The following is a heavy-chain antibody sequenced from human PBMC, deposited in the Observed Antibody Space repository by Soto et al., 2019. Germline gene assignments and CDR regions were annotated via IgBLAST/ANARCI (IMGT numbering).Heavy chain of an antibody. D-gene: IGHD6-13*01. J-gene: IGHJ6*02. CDR1: GGSFSGYY. Sequence: PSETLSLTCAVYGGSFSGYYWSWIRQPPGKGLEWIGEINHSGSTNYNPSLKSRVTISVDTSKNQFSLKLSSVTAADTAVYYCARDSSSWYSVPRYYYYYYGMDVWGQGTTVTVSS. CDR2: INHSGST. V-gene: IGHV4-34*01. CDR3: ARDSSSWYSVPRYYYYYYGMDV.